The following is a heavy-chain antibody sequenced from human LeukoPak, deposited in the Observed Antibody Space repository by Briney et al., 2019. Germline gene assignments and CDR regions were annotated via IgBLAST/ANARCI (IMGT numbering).Heavy chain of an antibody. CDR2: IIPIFGTA. D-gene: IGHD7-27*01. CDR3: ARALGMDYAFDI. CDR1: GYSFTSYW. Sequence: KISCKGSGYSFTSYWIGWVRQMPGKGLEWMGIIPIFGTANYAQRFQGRVTITTDESTSTAYMELSSLRSEDTAVYYCARALGMDYAFDIWGQGTMVTVSS. J-gene: IGHJ3*02. V-gene: IGHV1-69*05.